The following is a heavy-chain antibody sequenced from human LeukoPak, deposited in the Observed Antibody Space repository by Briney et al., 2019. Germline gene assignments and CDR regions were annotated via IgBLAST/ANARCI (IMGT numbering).Heavy chain of an antibody. CDR2: IDWADDK. V-gene: IGHV2-70*11. J-gene: IGHJ3*02. CDR3: ARTVMVRGVIKGGAFDI. CDR1: GFSLSTSGMC. Sequence: SGPALVKPTQTLTLTCTFSGFSLSTSGMCVSWIRQPPGKALEWLARIDWADDKYYSTSLKTRLTISKDTSKNQVVLTMTNMDPVDTATYYCARTVMVRGVIKGGAFDIWGQGTMVTVSS. D-gene: IGHD3-10*01.